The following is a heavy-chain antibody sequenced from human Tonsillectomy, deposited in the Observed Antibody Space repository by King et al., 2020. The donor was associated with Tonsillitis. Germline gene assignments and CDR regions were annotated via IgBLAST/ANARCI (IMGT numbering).Heavy chain of an antibody. CDR1: GGSISSSSYY. J-gene: IGHJ2*01. D-gene: IGHD4-17*01. V-gene: IGHV4-39*01. CDR2: IYYSGST. CDR3: TSTVTTYFDL. Sequence: QLQESGPGLVKPSETLSLTCTVSGGSISSSSYYWGWIRQPPGKGLEWIGSIYYSGSTYYNPPLKSRVTQSEDTSKNQFSLKLSSVTAADTAVYYCTSTVTTYFDLWGRGTLVTVSS.